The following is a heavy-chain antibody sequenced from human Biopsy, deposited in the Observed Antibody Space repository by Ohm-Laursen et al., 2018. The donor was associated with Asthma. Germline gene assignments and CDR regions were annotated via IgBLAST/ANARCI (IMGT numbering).Heavy chain of an antibody. V-gene: IGHV3-33*08. D-gene: IGHD3-16*02. CDR2: IYYDGSRK. Sequence: SLRLSCTAPGFAFRSYAMNWVRQAPGKGLEWVAGIYYDGSRKYYTESVKGRFTISRDNSKNRLYLEMASLRAEDTAVYYCAREKVIESRGFQNWFDPWGQGTLVHVSS. CDR3: AREKVIESRGFQNWFDP. J-gene: IGHJ5*02. CDR1: GFAFRSYA.